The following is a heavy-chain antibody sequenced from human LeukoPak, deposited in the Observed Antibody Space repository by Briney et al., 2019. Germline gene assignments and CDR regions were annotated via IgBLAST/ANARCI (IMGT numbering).Heavy chain of an antibody. J-gene: IGHJ4*02. V-gene: IGHV1-18*01. D-gene: IGHD3-10*01. CDR2: ISAYNGNT. Sequence: ASVKVSRKASGYTFTSYGISWVRQAPGQGLEWMGWISAYNGNTNYAQKLQGRVTMTTDTSTSTAYMELRSLRSDDTAVYYCARDPYYYGSGAIDYWGQGTLVTVSS. CDR3: ARDPYYYGSGAIDY. CDR1: GYTFTSYG.